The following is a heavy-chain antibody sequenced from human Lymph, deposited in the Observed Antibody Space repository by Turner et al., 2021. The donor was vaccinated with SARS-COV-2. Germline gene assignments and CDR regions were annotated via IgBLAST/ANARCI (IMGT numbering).Heavy chain of an antibody. J-gene: IGHJ6*02. Sequence: QVQLVESGGGVVQPGWTLRRSSAASGFTFGSYAMHWVRQVPGKGLESVEVIAYDGSNKSYADSVKGRFTICRDNSKNTLYLQMNSLRAEDTAVYYCARDDREFWSGYYTHYYYYGMDVWGQGTTVTVSS. CDR3: ARDDREFWSGYYTHYYYYGMDV. CDR1: GFTFGSYA. V-gene: IGHV3-30*04. CDR2: IAYDGSNK. D-gene: IGHD3-3*01.